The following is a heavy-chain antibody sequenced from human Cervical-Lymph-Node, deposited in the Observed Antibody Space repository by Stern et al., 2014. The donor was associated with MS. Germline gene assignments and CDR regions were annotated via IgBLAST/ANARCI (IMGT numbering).Heavy chain of an antibody. V-gene: IGHV1-69*01. J-gene: IGHJ5*02. CDR3: ARELIEGSSWYENWFDP. D-gene: IGHD6-13*01. CDR1: GGTFSSYA. CDR2: IIPIFGTA. Sequence: QVQLVQSGAEVKKPGSSVKVSCKASGGTFSSYAISWVRQAPGQGLELMGGIIPIFGTANYAQKFQGRVTITADESTSTAYMELSSLRSEDTAVYYCARELIEGSSWYENWFDPWGQGTLVTVSS.